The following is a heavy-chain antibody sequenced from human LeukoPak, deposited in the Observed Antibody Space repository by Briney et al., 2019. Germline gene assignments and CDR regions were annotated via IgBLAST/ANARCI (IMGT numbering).Heavy chain of an antibody. D-gene: IGHD3-22*01. CDR3: AKQDSPDISGSPLDF. J-gene: IGHJ4*02. V-gene: IGHV3-23*01. CDR2: ISSTGTYT. Sequence: GGSLRLSCAASGFKFSSYAMTWVRQAPGKGLEWVSGISSTGTYTHYADSVQGRFIISRDNSKNTLYVQMNNLRADDTALYYGAKQDSPDISGSPLDFWGQGTLVTVPS. CDR1: GFKFSSYA.